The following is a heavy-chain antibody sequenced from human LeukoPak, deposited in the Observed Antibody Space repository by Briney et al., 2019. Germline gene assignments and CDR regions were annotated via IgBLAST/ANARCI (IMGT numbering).Heavy chain of an antibody. CDR1: GFTFSSYS. D-gene: IGHD2-15*01. CDR3: AKTSGATPYYYYMDV. J-gene: IGHJ6*03. CDR2: ISSSSSYI. V-gene: IGHV3-21*04. Sequence: PGGSLRLSCAASGFTFSSYSMNWVRQAPGKGLEWVSSISSSSSYIYCADSVKGRFTISRDNAKTSLYLQMNSLRADDTAVYYCAKTSGATPYYYYMDVWGKGTTVTVSS.